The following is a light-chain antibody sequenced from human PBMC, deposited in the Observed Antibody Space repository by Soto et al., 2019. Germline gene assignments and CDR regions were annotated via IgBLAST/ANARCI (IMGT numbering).Light chain of an antibody. V-gene: IGKV1-33*01. CDR1: QDINKF. CDR2: DVS. CDR3: QQYNSYSYT. Sequence: DIQMTQSPSSLSASVGDTVTITCQASQDINKFLNWYQQKPGKAPKLLIYDVSNLETGVPSRFSGSGSGTEFMLTISSLQADDFATYYCQQYNSYSYTFGQGTKVDIK. J-gene: IGKJ2*01.